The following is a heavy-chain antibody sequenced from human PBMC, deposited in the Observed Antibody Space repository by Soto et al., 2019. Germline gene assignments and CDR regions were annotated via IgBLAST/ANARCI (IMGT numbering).Heavy chain of an antibody. D-gene: IGHD2-8*01. CDR1: GFTFSSYG. CDR3: AKSGGNGYYFDY. J-gene: IGHJ4*02. V-gene: IGHV3-30*18. CDR2: ISYDGSNK. Sequence: GGSLRLSCAASGFTFSSYGMHWVRQAPGKGLEWVAVISYDGSNKYYADSVKGRFTISRDNSKNTLYLQMNSLRAEDTAVYYCAKSGGNGYYFDYWGQGTLVTVSS.